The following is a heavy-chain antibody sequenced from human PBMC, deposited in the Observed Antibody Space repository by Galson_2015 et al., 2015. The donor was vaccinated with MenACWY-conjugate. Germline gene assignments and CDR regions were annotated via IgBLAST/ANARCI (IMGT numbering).Heavy chain of an antibody. V-gene: IGHV3-74*01. CDR3: ARLSGSYKTTSHFDC. CDR1: GFTFSSYW. D-gene: IGHD1-26*01. Sequence: SLRLSCAASGFTFSSYWMHWVRQAPGKGLVWVSRINSDGSSTSYADSVKGRFTVSRDNAKNTLYLQMNSLRAEDTAVYYCARLSGSYKTTSHFDCWGQGTLVTVSS. J-gene: IGHJ4*02. CDR2: INSDGSST.